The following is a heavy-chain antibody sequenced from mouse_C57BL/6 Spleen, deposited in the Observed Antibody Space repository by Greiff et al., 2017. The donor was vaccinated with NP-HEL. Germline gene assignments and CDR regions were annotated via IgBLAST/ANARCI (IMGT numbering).Heavy chain of an antibody. CDR1: GYTFTSYG. V-gene: IGHV1-81*01. J-gene: IGHJ2*01. CDR2: IYPRSGNT. Sequence: QVQLKQSGAELARPGASVKLSCKASGYTFTSYGISWVKQRTGQGLEWIGEIYPRSGNTYYNEKFKGKATLTAAKSSSTAYMELRTLTSEDSAVYFCARKLRSREVYFDDWGQGTTLTVSS. CDR3: ARKLRSREVYFDD. D-gene: IGHD1-1*01.